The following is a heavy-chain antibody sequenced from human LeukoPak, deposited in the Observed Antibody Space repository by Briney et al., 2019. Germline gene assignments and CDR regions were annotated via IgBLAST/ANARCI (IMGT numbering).Heavy chain of an antibody. CDR3: STRAFSDTSPVA. Sequence: GGSLRLSCKHSGYNFASQWIGWVRQMPGKGLEWMGIINPGSSDIVYTPSFQGQVSFSADKSTSTVFLQWGSLKASDTAMYYCSTRAFSDTSPVAWGQGTLVTVSS. J-gene: IGHJ5*02. CDR2: INPGSSDI. CDR1: GYNFASQW. D-gene: IGHD3-22*01. V-gene: IGHV5-51*01.